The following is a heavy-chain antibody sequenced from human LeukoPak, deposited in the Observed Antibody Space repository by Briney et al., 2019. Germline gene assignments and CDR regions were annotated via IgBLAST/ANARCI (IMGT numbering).Heavy chain of an antibody. Sequence: ASVKVSCTASGYTFTGYYMHWVRQAPGQGLEWMGWINPNSGGTNYAQKFQGRVTMTRDTSISTAYMELSRLRSDDTAVYYCARGNSGWDAFDIWGQGTMVTVSS. CDR1: GYTFTGYY. D-gene: IGHD6-19*01. CDR2: INPNSGGT. CDR3: ARGNSGWDAFDI. J-gene: IGHJ3*02. V-gene: IGHV1-2*02.